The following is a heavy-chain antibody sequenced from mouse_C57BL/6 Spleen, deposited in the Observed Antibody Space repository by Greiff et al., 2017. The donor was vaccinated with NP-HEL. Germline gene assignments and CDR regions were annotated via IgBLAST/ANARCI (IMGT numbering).Heavy chain of an antibody. Sequence: EVQGVESGGGLVKPGGSLKLSCAASGFTFSSYAMSWVRQTPEKRLEWVATISDGGSYTYYPDNVKGRFTISRDNAKNNLYLQMSHLKSEDTAMYYCARDLFMITTGAMDDWGKGTSVTVSS. J-gene: IGHJ4*01. D-gene: IGHD2-4*01. CDR2: ISDGGSYT. CDR3: ARDLFMITTGAMDD. CDR1: GFTFSSYA. V-gene: IGHV5-4*01.